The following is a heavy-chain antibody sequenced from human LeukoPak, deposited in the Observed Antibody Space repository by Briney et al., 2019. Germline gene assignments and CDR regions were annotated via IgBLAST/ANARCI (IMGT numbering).Heavy chain of an antibody. D-gene: IGHD6-19*01. CDR1: GYSFSTNW. V-gene: IGHV5-51*01. Sequence: GESLKISCTGSGYSFSTNWIGWVRQMPGKGLEWMGIIYPGDSASRYSPSFQGQVTISADKSISTAYLQWSSLKASDTAMYYCAGHFGSGWYGAFDIWGQGTMVTVSS. J-gene: IGHJ3*02. CDR3: AGHFGSGWYGAFDI. CDR2: IYPGDSAS.